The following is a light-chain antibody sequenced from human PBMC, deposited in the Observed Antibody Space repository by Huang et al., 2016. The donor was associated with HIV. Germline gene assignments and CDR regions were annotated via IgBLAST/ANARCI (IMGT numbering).Light chain of an antibody. Sequence: IMMTQSPTTLSVSPGDRATLSCRASHSVGSNLAWYQHKPGQAPRLLIYGASARATGIPSRFSGTWSGTEFTLTIRSVQSEDFALYYCQQYDNWPPLTFGGGTKVEIK. J-gene: IGKJ4*01. CDR3: QQYDNWPPLT. CDR2: GAS. V-gene: IGKV3-15*01. CDR1: HSVGSN.